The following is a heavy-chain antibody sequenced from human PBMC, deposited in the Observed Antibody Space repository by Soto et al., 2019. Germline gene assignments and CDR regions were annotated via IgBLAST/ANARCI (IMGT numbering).Heavy chain of an antibody. J-gene: IGHJ4*02. CDR2: INPYSGGT. D-gene: IGHD4-17*01. V-gene: IGHV1-2*02. CDR1: GYTFINYY. CDR3: TITFIQLRSDSFAS. Sequence: QVHLVQSGAEVKKPGAAVRVSCRASGYTFINYYIHWVRQAPGQGLEYMGWINPYSGGTNFPQKLQGRVNMTRDTTISTAYTELSRPTSDDTAVYYCTITFIQLRSDSFASGGQGTLVTVSS.